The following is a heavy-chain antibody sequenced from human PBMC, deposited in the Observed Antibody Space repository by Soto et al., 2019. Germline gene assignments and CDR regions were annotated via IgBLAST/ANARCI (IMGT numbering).Heavy chain of an antibody. J-gene: IGHJ4*02. CDR3: APYDYSDFYFDQ. CDR1: GGSITSHTHY. CDR2: IYFRGTT. Sequence: QVQLQESGPGLVKPSQTLSLTCTVSGGSITSHTHYWSWIRQPPGKGLEWIGNIYFRGTTYYNPSLESRVAISVDTSENQFSLRLTSVTAADTAVYFCAPYDYSDFYFDQWGQGTLVSVSS. D-gene: IGHD4-17*01. V-gene: IGHV4-31*03.